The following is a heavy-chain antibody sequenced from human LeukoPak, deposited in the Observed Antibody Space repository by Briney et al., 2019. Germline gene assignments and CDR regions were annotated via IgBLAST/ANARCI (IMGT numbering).Heavy chain of an antibody. J-gene: IGHJ4*02. D-gene: IGHD2-21*01. Sequence: GSLRLSCAASGFTLGSYSMNWVRQAPGKGLEWLSYIGTSSSTTYYADSVKGRFTISRDNAKNSLYLQMNSLRDEDTALYYCARGSRAYSYYFDYWGQGTLVTVSS. V-gene: IGHV3-48*02. CDR3: ARGSRAYSYYFDY. CDR1: GFTLGSYS. CDR2: IGTSSSTT.